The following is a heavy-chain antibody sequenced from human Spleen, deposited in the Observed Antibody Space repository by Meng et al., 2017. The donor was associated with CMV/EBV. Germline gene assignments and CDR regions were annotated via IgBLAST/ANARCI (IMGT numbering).Heavy chain of an antibody. CDR3: AHSSTHYDFWSGYYPNWLDP. Sequence: AVNVGWIRQPPVKALEWLPLIYWNDDYHYSPSLKRRLTITKDTSKKQVVLTMTNMDPVDTATYYCAHSSTHYDFWSGYYPNWLDPWGQGTLVTVSS. CDR1: AVN. D-gene: IGHD3-3*01. CDR2: IYWNDDY. V-gene: IGHV2-5*01. J-gene: IGHJ5*02.